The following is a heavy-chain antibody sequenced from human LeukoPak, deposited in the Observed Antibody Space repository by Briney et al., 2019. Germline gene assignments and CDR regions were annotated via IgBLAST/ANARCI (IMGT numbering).Heavy chain of an antibody. Sequence: GGSLRLSCAASGFTFSSYWMSWVCQAPGKGLEWVANIKQDGSEKYYVDSVKGRFTISRDNAKNSLYLQMNSLRAEDTAAYYCARIGITMKAFDYWGQGTLVTVSS. CDR1: GFTFSSYW. D-gene: IGHD3-22*01. CDR3: ARIGITMKAFDY. CDR2: IKQDGSEK. V-gene: IGHV3-7*01. J-gene: IGHJ4*02.